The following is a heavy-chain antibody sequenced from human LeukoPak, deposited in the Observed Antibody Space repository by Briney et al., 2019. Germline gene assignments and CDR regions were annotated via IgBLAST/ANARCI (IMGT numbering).Heavy chain of an antibody. CDR2: IYYSGST. J-gene: IGHJ4*02. V-gene: IGHV4-59*01. Sequence: SETLSLTCTVSGGSISSYYWSWIRQPPGKGLEWIGYIYYSGSTNYNPSLKSRVTISVDTSKNQLSLKLSSVTAADTAVYYCARDLSRYGSGRSWGQGTLVTASS. D-gene: IGHD3-10*01. CDR3: ARDLSRYGSGRS. CDR1: GGSISSYY.